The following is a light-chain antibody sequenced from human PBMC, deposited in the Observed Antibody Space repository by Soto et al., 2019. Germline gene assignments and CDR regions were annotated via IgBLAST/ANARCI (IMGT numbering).Light chain of an antibody. V-gene: IGKV1-39*01. CDR3: QQSYSTTT. Sequence: EIQMTQSPSSLSASVGDRVTITCRASQSINSYLNWYQQKPGKAPKLLIYTTSSLQSGVPSRFSGSGSGTDFTLTISSLHPEDFATYYCQQSYSTTTFGGGTKVEIK. J-gene: IGKJ4*01. CDR1: QSINSY. CDR2: TTS.